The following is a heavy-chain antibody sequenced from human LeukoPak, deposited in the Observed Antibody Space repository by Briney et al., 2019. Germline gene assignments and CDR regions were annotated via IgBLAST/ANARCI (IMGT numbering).Heavy chain of an antibody. CDR3: ARDGQGITIFGVVPPEFYFDY. CDR2: ILPIFGTA. CDR1: GGTFSSYA. J-gene: IGHJ4*02. D-gene: IGHD3-3*01. Sequence: ASVTVSCQASGGTFSSYAISWVRQAPGQGLEWMGGILPIFGTANYAQKFKGRVTINADRSTSTAYLELSSLRSEDTAVYYCARDGQGITIFGVVPPEFYFDYWGQGTLVTVSS. V-gene: IGHV1-69*06.